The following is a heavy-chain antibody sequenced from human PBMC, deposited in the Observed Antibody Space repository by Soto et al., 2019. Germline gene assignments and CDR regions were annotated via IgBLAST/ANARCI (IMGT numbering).Heavy chain of an antibody. D-gene: IGHD3-3*01. V-gene: IGHV3-48*01. CDR2: ISSSRSTI. Sequence: EVQLVESGGGLVQPGGSLRLSCAASGFTFSSYSMNWVRQAPGKGLGWVSSISSSRSTISYADSVKGRFTISRDNAKNSLYLRMNRLRAEDPAMYYCANDLGLAYAGGPGTLVTSSS. CDR3: ANDLGLAYA. CDR1: GFTFSSYS. J-gene: IGHJ4*02.